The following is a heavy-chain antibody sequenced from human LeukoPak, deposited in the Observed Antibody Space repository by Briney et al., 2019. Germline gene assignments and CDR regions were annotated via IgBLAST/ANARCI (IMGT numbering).Heavy chain of an antibody. CDR3: ARDPVKGIVVVPAATEH. J-gene: IGHJ1*01. V-gene: IGHV3-21*01. D-gene: IGHD2-2*01. CDR2: ISSSSSNI. CDR1: GFTFSSYS. Sequence: PGGSLRLSCAASGFTFSSYSMNWVRQAPGKGLEWVSSISSSSSNIYYADSVKGRFTISRDNAKNSLYLQMNSLRAEDTAVYYCARDPVKGIVVVPAATEHWGQGTLVTVSS.